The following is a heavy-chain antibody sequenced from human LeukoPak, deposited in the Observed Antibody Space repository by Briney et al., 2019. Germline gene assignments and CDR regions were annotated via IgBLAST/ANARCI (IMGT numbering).Heavy chain of an antibody. CDR3: ARVLFPLDSSGHSDDAFDI. CDR2: ISAYNGNT. Sequence: ASVKVSCKPSGYTFTGYYMHWVRQAPGQGLEWMGWISAYNGNTNYAQKLQGRVTMTTDTSTSTAYMELRSLRSDDTAVYYCARVLFPLDSSGHSDDAFDIWGQGTMVTVSS. CDR1: GYTFTGYY. J-gene: IGHJ3*02. D-gene: IGHD3-22*01. V-gene: IGHV1-18*04.